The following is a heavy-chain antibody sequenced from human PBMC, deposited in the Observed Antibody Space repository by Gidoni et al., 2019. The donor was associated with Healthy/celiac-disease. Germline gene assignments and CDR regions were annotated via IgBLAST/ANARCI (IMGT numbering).Heavy chain of an antibody. Sequence: QVQLVQSGAEVKKPGSSVKVSCKASGGTFSSYAISGVRQAPGQGLEWMGRIIPILGIANYAQKFQGRVTITADKSTSTAYMELSSLRSEDTAVYYCARRHIISIAAAGTEAQNWFDPWGQGTLVTVSS. CDR2: IIPILGIA. CDR3: ARRHIISIAAAGTEAQNWFDP. V-gene: IGHV1-69*09. CDR1: GGTFSSYA. J-gene: IGHJ5*02. D-gene: IGHD6-13*01.